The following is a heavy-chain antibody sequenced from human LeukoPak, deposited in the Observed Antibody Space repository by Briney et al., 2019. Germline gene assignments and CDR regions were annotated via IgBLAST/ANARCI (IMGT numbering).Heavy chain of an antibody. D-gene: IGHD3-3*01. CDR3: ARGLGYDFWSGYFGVHWFDP. CDR2: INYSGST. Sequence: SETLSLTCAAYGGSFSGYDWSWIRQPPGKGLEWIGQINYSGSTNYNPSLKSRVTISIDTSKKQFSLKLSSMTAADTAVYYCARGLGYDFWSGYFGVHWFDPWGQGTLVTVSS. J-gene: IGHJ5*02. V-gene: IGHV4-34*01. CDR1: GGSFSGYD.